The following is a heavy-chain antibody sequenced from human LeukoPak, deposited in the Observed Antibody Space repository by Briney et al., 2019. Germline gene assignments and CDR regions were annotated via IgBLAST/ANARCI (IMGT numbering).Heavy chain of an antibody. D-gene: IGHD2-2*01. Sequence: SVKVSCKASGGTFSSYAISWVRQAPGQGLEWMGGIIPIFGTANYAQNFQGRVTITADKSTSTAYMELSSLRSEDTAVYYCARTWGPSCCSSTRCAPNSMDVWGKGWTLTVSS. V-gene: IGHV1-69*06. CDR2: IIPIFGTA. CDR3: ARTWGPSCCSSTRCAPNSMDV. CDR1: GGTFSSYA. J-gene: IGHJ6*04.